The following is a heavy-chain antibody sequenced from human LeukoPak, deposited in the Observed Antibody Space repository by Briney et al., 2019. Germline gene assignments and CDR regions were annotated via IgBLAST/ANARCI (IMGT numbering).Heavy chain of an antibody. D-gene: IGHD5-12*01. CDR2: ISYDGSNK. V-gene: IGHV3-30-3*01. CDR1: GFTFSNYA. J-gene: IGHJ4*02. Sequence: GGSLRLSCAASGFTFSNYAMHWVRQAPGKGLEGVAVISYDGSNKYNADSVKGRFTISRDNSKNTLYLQMNSLRAEDTAVYYCARDRGYSGYDGLDYWGQGTLVTVSS. CDR3: ARDRGYSGYDGLDY.